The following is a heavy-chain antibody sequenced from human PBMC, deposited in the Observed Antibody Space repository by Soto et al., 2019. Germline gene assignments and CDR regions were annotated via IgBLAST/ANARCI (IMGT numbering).Heavy chain of an antibody. D-gene: IGHD2-8*02. CDR2: IYHSGST. V-gene: IGHV4-30-2*01. Sequence: PSETLSLTCIVSGGSISSGGCCWSWIRQPPGKGLEWTGYIYHSGSTYYNPSLKSRVTISVDRSKNQFSLKLSSVTAADTAVYYCARDKITGLFDYWGQGTLVTVSS. CDR3: ARDKITGLFDY. J-gene: IGHJ4*02. CDR1: GGSISSGGCC.